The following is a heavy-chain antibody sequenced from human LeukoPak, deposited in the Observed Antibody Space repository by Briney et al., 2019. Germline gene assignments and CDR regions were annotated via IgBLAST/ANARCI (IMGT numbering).Heavy chain of an antibody. CDR1: GFTFSSYV. J-gene: IGHJ3*02. D-gene: IGHD3-10*01. CDR3: ARVTYGSDAFDI. Sequence: GGSLRLSCAASGFTFSSYVMSWVRQAPGKGLEWVSALSGSGATTYYADSVKGRFTISRDNSKNTLYLQMHSLRAEDTAVYYCARVTYGSDAFDIWGQGTMVTVSS. V-gene: IGHV3-23*01. CDR2: LSGSGATT.